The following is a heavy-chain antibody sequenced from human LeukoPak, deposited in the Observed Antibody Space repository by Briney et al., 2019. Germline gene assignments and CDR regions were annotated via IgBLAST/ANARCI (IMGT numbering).Heavy chain of an antibody. J-gene: IGHJ4*02. CDR3: AREGYYFDY. CDR2: TYYRSKWYN. V-gene: IGHV6-1*01. CDR1: GDSVSSNSAA. Sequence: SQTLSLTCALSGDSVSSNSAAWHWIRQSPSRGLEWLGRTYYRSKWYNDYAVSVKSRITINPDTSKNQFSLQLNSMTPEDTAVYYCAREGYYFDYWGQGTLVTVSS.